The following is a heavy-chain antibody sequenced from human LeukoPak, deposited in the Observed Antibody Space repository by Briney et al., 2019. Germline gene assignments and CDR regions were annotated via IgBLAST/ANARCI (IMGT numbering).Heavy chain of an antibody. CDR1: GYTLTELS. CDR3: ATIRFGLAIFGVVSPNWFDP. J-gene: IGHJ5*02. V-gene: IGHV1-24*01. CDR2: FDPEDGET. Sequence: ASVKVSRKVSGYTLTELSMHWVRQAPGKGLEWMGGFDPEDGETIYAQKFQGRVTMTEDTSTDTAYMELSSLRSEDTAVYYCATIRFGLAIFGVVSPNWFDPWGQGTLVTVSS. D-gene: IGHD3-3*01.